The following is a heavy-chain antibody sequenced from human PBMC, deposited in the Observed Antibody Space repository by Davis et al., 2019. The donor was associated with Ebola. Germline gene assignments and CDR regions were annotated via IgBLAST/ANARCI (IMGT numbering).Heavy chain of an antibody. CDR3: AGNSVTTRLDYYGMDV. J-gene: IGHJ6*02. V-gene: IGHV1-3*01. D-gene: IGHD4-17*01. CDR2: INAGNGTA. CDR1: GYTFTSFA. Sequence: AASVKVSCKASGYTFTSFAIHCVRHAPGQRLEWMGWINAGNGTAIYSQNFQGRVTITRDTSASTVYMELSSLRSEDTAVYYCAGNSVTTRLDYYGMDVWGQGTTVTVSS.